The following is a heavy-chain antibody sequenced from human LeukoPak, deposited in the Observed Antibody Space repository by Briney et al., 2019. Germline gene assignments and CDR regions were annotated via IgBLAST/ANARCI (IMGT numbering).Heavy chain of an antibody. V-gene: IGHV4-34*01. CDR2: INHSGST. J-gene: IGHJ5*02. D-gene: IGHD3-22*01. CDR1: GGSFSGYY. CDR3: ARLSRTDSSGSLGFDP. Sequence: SETLSLTCAVYGGSFSGYYWSWIRQPPGKGLEWIGEINHSGSTNYNPSLKSRVTISVDTSKNQFSLKLSSVTAADTAVYYCARLSRTDSSGSLGFDPWGQGTLVTVSS.